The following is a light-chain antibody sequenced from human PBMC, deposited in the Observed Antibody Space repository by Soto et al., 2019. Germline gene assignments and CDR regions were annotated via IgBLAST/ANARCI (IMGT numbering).Light chain of an antibody. CDR3: QQCFWHWT. CDR1: QNIGTS. V-gene: IGKV1-5*01. Sequence: DIQMTQSPSRLSASVGDRVTITCRASQNIGTSLAWYQQTTGKAPKLLISDASTLESGVPARFGGSGTEPEFALSITRLQPNDFANYHFQQCFWHWTFGQGTKVEIK. J-gene: IGKJ1*01. CDR2: DAS.